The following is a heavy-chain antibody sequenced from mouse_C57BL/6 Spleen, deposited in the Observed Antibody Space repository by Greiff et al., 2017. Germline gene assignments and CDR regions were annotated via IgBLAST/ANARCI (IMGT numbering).Heavy chain of an antibody. D-gene: IGHD1-1*01. CDR3: ARPHYYGSSYYFDN. Sequence: QVQLQQSGAELVRPGASVKMSCKASGYTFTSYNMHWVKQTPRQGLEWIGAIYPGNGDTSYNQKFKGKATLTVDKPSSTAYMQLSSLTSEGSAVYICARPHYYGSSYYFDNWGEGTTLTVSS. CDR2: IYPGNGDT. V-gene: IGHV1-12*01. CDR1: GYTFTSYN. J-gene: IGHJ2*01.